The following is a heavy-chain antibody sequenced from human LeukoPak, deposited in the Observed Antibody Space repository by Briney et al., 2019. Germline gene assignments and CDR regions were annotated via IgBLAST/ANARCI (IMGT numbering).Heavy chain of an antibody. CDR1: GGSFSGYY. CDR2: INHSGST. CDR3: ARGTSYVSLAAAGTRPHWFDP. D-gene: IGHD6-13*01. J-gene: IGHJ5*02. V-gene: IGHV4-34*01. Sequence: PSETLSLTCAVSGGSFSGYYWSWIRQPPGKGLEWIGEINHSGSTNYNPSLKSRVTISVDTSKNQFSLKLSSVTAADTAVYYCARGTSYVSLAAAGTRPHWFDPWGQGTLVTVSS.